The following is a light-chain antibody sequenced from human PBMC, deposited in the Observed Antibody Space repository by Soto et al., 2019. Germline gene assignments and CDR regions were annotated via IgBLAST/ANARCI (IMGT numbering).Light chain of an antibody. CDR1: NIGSKS. J-gene: IGLJ2*01. CDR2: YDS. Sequence: SYELTQPPSVSVAPGKTARITCGGNNIGSKSVHWYQQKPGQAPVLVIYYDSDRPSGIPERFSGSNSGNTATLTISRVEAGDEDDYYCQVWDSSSDPDVVFGGGTKLTVL. V-gene: IGLV3-21*04. CDR3: QVWDSSSDPDVV.